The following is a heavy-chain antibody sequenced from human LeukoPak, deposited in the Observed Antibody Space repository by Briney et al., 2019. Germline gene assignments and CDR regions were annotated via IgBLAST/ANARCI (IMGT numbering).Heavy chain of an antibody. Sequence: GGSLRLSCAASGFTLSRYWMSWVRQAPGKGLEWVANIKQDGSEKYYVDSVKGRFTVSRDNAKNSLYLQMNSLRAEDTAVYYCARDPGSLRFSSSPSYYYYYYMDVWGNGTTVTVSS. J-gene: IGHJ6*03. CDR3: ARDPGSLRFSSSPSYYYYYYMDV. V-gene: IGHV3-7*01. CDR1: GFTLSRYW. D-gene: IGHD6-6*01. CDR2: IKQDGSEK.